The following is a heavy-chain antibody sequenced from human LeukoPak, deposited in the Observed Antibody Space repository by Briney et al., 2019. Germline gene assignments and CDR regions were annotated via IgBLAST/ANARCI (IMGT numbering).Heavy chain of an antibody. Sequence: GGSLRLSCAASGFTFSSYAMSWVRQAPGKGLVWVSAISGSGGSTYYVDSVKGRFTISRDNSKNTLYLQMNSLRAEDTAVYYCAKDCSSTSCYEFDYWGQGTLVTVSS. V-gene: IGHV3-23*01. J-gene: IGHJ4*02. CDR3: AKDCSSTSCYEFDY. D-gene: IGHD2-2*01. CDR1: GFTFSSYA. CDR2: ISGSGGST.